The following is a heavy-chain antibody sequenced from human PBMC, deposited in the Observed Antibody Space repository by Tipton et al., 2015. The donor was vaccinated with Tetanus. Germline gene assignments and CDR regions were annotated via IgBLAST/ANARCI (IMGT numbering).Heavy chain of an antibody. V-gene: IGHV4-59*11. CDR3: ARYGRLPKTDPFDT. J-gene: IGHJ3*01. Sequence: TLSLTCTVSGDSIGTHFWTWIRQAPGKGLEWIAYIYHTGSTTYNPSLQSRVTISVDTSKNQFSLRLNSVTSADTAVYFCARYGRLPKTDPFDTRGQGTMVTVSS. CDR2: IYHTGST. D-gene: IGHD3-9*01. CDR1: GDSIGTHF.